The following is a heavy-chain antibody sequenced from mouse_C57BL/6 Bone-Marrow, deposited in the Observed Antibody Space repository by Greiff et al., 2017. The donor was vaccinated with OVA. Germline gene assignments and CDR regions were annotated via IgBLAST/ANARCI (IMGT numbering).Heavy chain of an antibody. D-gene: IGHD4-1*01. Sequence: EVKVEESGGGLVKPGGSLKLSCAASGFTFSDYGMHWVRQAPEKGLEWVAYISSGSSTIYYADTVKGRFTISRDNAKNTLFLQMTSLRSEDTAMYYCARWVGRWVDYWGQGTTLTVSS. CDR2: ISSGSSTI. J-gene: IGHJ2*01. CDR3: ARWVGRWVDY. V-gene: IGHV5-17*01. CDR1: GFTFSDYG.